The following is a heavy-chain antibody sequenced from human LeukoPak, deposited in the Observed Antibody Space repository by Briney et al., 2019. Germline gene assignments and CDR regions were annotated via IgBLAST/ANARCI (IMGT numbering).Heavy chain of an antibody. V-gene: IGHV1-69*05. CDR1: GGTLSSYA. CDR2: IIPIFGTA. J-gene: IGHJ5*02. CDR3: ARGHCSSTSCYEGLDWFDP. Sequence: ASVKVSCKASGGTLSSYAISWVRQAPGRGLEWMGGIIPIFGTANYAQKFQGRVTITTDESTSTAYMELSSLRSEDTAVYYCARGHCSSTSCYEGLDWFDPWGQGTLVTVSS. D-gene: IGHD2-2*01.